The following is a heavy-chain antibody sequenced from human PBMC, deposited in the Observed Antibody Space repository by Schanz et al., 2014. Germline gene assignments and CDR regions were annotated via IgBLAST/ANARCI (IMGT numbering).Heavy chain of an antibody. CDR2: ISFSGNTI. J-gene: IGHJ6*02. Sequence: EVQLVESGGGLVRPGGSLRLSCTTSGLIFSTYTLNWVRQAPGKGLEWISYISFSGNTIYYADSVKGRFTISRDNAKNSVFLQMNSLRAEDTAVYYCAPEGPRGTRHPINYYYAMDNWGQGTKVTV. CDR1: GLIFSTYT. CDR3: APEGPRGTRHPINYYYAMDN. D-gene: IGHD6-6*01. V-gene: IGHV3-48*01.